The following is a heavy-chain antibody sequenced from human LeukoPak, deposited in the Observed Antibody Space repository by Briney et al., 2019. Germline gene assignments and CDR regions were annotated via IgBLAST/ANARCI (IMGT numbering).Heavy chain of an antibody. CDR1: GFTFSSYG. CDR2: IWYDGSNK. J-gene: IGHJ6*02. Sequence: GGSLRLSCAASGFTFSSYGMHWVRQAPGKGLEWVAVIWYDGSNKYYADSVKGRFTISRDNSKNTLYLQMNSLRAEDTAVYYRAKARAAVVTEYFYGMDVWGQGTTVTVSS. V-gene: IGHV3-33*06. D-gene: IGHD5-18*01. CDR3: AKARAAVVTEYFYGMDV.